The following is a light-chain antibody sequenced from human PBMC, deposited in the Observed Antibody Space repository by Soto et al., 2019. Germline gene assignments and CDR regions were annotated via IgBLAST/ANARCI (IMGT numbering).Light chain of an antibody. CDR3: QQYGSLSWT. CDR1: ESVVSNY. Sequence: IVLTQSPGTLSLSPGERATLSCRATESVVSNYLAWYQLKPGQAPRIIIFGASGRATGIPDRFSGSGSGTDFTLTISRLEPEDFAVYYCQQYGSLSWTFGQGTKVDIK. J-gene: IGKJ1*01. V-gene: IGKV3-20*01. CDR2: GAS.